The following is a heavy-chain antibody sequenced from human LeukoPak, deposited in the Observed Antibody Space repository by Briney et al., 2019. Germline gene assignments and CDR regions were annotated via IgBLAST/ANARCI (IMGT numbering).Heavy chain of an antibody. CDR2: IYYSGRT. J-gene: IGHJ5*02. Sequence: PSETLSLTCTVSGGSISSTNYCWGWIRQPPGKGLDWIGNIYYSGRTYYSPSLKSRVTISVDTSKNQFSLKLSSVTAADTAVYYCARQGSSGSLNCFDPWGQGTLVTVSS. V-gene: IGHV4-39*01. CDR1: GGSISSTNYC. D-gene: IGHD3-10*01. CDR3: ARQGSSGSLNCFDP.